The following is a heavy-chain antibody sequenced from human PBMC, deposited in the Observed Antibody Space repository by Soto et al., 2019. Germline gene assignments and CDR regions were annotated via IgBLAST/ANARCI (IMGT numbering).Heavy chain of an antibody. CDR3: AKGDILTGSKEGWDY. CDR2: IDGSGAGA. J-gene: IGHJ4*02. D-gene: IGHD3-9*01. Sequence: EVQLLESGGGLVQPGGSLRLSCAASGFTFRSYAMSWVRQAPGRGLECVSSIDGSGAGAYYADSVKGRFTISRDNSKNTLDLQMNRLRAEDTAVYYCAKGDILTGSKEGWDYWGQGTLVTVSS. V-gene: IGHV3-23*01. CDR1: GFTFRSYA.